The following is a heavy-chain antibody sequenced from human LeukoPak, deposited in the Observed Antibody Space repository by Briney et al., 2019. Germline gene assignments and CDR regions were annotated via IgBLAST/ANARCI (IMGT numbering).Heavy chain of an antibody. CDR3: ARGVPAAIRFYYYYMDV. CDR2: ISAYNGNT. D-gene: IGHD2-2*02. J-gene: IGHJ6*03. CDR1: GYTFTSYG. V-gene: IGHV1-18*01. Sequence: GASVKVSCKASGYTFTSYGISWVRQAPGQGLEWMGWISAYNGNTNYAQKLQGRVTMTTDTSTSTAYMELRSLRSDDTAVYYCARGVPAAIRFYYYYMDVWGKGTTVTVSS.